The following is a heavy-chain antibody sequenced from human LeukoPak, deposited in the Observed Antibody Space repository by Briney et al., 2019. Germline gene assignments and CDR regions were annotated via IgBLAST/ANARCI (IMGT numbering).Heavy chain of an antibody. D-gene: IGHD3-10*01. J-gene: IGHJ5*02. Sequence: PSATLSLTCSLAGGSISSSSYYCGWLRGPPRKGLGWIGSIYYSGNTYSRPSRTTLLTIFVETSTNEFSLILTSATAAVTALYCCARHMEMRGTGSLSGWKSWFDRWGEGTLVTVSS. CDR2: IYYSGNT. CDR3: ARHMEMRGTGSLSGWKSWFDR. CDR1: GGSISSSSYY. V-gene: IGHV4-39*01.